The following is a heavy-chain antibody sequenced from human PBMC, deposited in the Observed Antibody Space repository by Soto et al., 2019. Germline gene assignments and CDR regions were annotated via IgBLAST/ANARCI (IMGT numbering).Heavy chain of an antibody. CDR3: ASGWYRAFDI. CDR2: INHSGST. J-gene: IGHJ3*02. V-gene: IGHV4-34*01. CDR1: GGSFSGYY. Sequence: SETLSLTCAVYGGSFSGYYWSWIRQPPGKWLEWIGEINHSGSTNYNPSLKSRVTISVDTSKNQFSLKLRSVTAADTAVYYCASGWYRAFDIWGQGXMVTV. D-gene: IGHD6-13*01.